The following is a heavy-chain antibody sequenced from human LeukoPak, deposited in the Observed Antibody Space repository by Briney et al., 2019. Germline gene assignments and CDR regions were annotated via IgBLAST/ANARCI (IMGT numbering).Heavy chain of an antibody. CDR2: IYYSGST. CDR3: ARHLPKWGWDY. J-gene: IGHJ4*02. D-gene: IGHD1-26*01. CDR1: GGSISNYY. V-gene: IGHV4-59*08. Sequence: SETLSLTCTVSGGSISNYYWSWIRQPPGKGLEWIGYIYYSGSTKYNPSLKSRVAISVDTSKNQFSLKLSSVTAADTAVYYCARHLPKWGWDYWGQGTLVTVSS.